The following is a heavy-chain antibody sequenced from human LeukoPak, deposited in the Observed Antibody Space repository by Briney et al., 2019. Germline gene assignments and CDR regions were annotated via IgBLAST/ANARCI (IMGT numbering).Heavy chain of an antibody. D-gene: IGHD6-19*01. J-gene: IGHJ4*02. CDR2: IRYDGSNK. CDR1: GFTFSSYG. V-gene: IGHV3-30*02. Sequence: GGSLRLSCAASGFTFSSYGMHWVRQAPGKGPEWVAFIRYDGSNKYYADSVKGRFTISRDNSKNTLYLQMNSLRAEDTAVYYCAFSTGYSSGRGHYWGQGTLVTVSS. CDR3: AFSTGYSSGRGHY.